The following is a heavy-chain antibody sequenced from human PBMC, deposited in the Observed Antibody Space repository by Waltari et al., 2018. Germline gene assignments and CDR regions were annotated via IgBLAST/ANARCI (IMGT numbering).Heavy chain of an antibody. CDR3: ARDRGRGLYLVS. CDR1: GDSISGSFW. D-gene: IGHD5-12*01. V-gene: IGHV4-4*02. CDR2: IHGSGRI. Sequence: QVQLQESGTGLVKPSGTLSVNCAVSGDSISGSFWWSWVRQTPGKGLEWIGQIHGSGRINYNPSLGSRVTVSRDTSNNQFSLKLTSATAADTAVYFCARDRGRGLYLVSLGQGILVTVS. J-gene: IGHJ4*02.